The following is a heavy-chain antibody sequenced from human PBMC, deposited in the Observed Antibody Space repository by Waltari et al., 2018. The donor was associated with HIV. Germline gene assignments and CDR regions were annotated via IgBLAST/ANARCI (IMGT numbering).Heavy chain of an antibody. V-gene: IGHV3-30-3*01. CDR2: ISYDGVNQ. CDR1: GYIFNDNA. J-gene: IGHJ4*02. Sequence: QVHLVESGGGVVQPGWSLRLYCAASGYIFNDNALHWVRQAPGKGLEWISFISYDGVNQNYADSVKGRFTISRDDSRSRLYLQMNGLRREDTAVYYCVRESKLPGEFYPFEYWGQGTLVTVSS. CDR3: VRESKLPGEFYPFEY. D-gene: IGHD3-10*01.